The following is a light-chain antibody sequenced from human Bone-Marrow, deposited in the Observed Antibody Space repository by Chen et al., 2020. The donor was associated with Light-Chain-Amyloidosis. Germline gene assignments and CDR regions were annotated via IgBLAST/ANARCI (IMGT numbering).Light chain of an antibody. Sequence: VVMTQSPLSLSVSLVQPASISCRSSQGLVHSDGNTYLNWFHQRPGQSPRRLIYKVFNRDSGVPDRFSGSGAGTDVTLKISRVDAEDVGIYYCMQGTHWPPVTFGQGTKLEIK. J-gene: IGKJ2*01. CDR1: QGLVHSDGNTY. CDR3: MQGTHWPPVT. CDR2: KVF. V-gene: IGKV2-30*02.